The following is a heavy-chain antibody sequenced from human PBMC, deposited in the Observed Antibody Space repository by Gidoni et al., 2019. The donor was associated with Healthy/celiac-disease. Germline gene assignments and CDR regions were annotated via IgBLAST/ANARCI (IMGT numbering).Heavy chain of an antibody. D-gene: IGHD1-26*01. Sequence: QVQLVQSGAEVKKPGSSVKVSCKASGGTFSSYAISWVRQAPGHGLEWMGGIIPIVGTANYAQKFQGRVTITADESTSTAYMELSSLRSEDTAVYYCARDVDSGSYDAFDIWGQGTMVTVSS. CDR2: IIPIVGTA. CDR3: ARDVDSGSYDAFDI. CDR1: GGTFSSYA. J-gene: IGHJ3*02. V-gene: IGHV1-69*01.